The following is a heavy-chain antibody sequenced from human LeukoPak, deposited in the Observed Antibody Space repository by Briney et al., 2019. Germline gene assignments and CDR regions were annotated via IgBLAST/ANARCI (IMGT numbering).Heavy chain of an antibody. J-gene: IGHJ1*01. V-gene: IGHV1-24*01. CDR3: ATGDYDSSGYYKH. Sequence: APVKVSCKVSGYALTELSMHWARQAPGKGLEWMGGFDPEDGETIYAQKFQGRVTMTEDTSTDTAYMELSSLRSEDTAVYYCATGDYDSSGYYKHWGQGTLVTVSS. CDR1: GYALTELS. D-gene: IGHD3-22*01. CDR2: FDPEDGET.